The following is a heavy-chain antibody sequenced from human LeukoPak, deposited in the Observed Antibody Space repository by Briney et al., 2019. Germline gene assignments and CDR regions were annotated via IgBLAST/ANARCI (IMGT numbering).Heavy chain of an antibody. CDR3: ARVNTLIRGIGWFDP. Sequence: ASETLSLTCTVSGYSISSGYYWGWIRQPPGKGLELIGNIYYSGTTYYNPSLKSRVTISVDTSKNQFSLKLSSVTAADTAVYYCARVNTLIRGIGWFDPWGQGILVTVSS. CDR2: IYYSGTT. J-gene: IGHJ5*02. V-gene: IGHV4-38-2*02. D-gene: IGHD3-10*01. CDR1: GYSISSGYY.